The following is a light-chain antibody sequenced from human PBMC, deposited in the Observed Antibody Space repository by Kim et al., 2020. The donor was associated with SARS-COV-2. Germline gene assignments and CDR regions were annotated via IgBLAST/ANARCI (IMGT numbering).Light chain of an antibody. V-gene: IGLV3-1*01. Sequence: SVSPGQTASITCSGDKLGDRYPCWYQQKPGQSPVLVIYEDSKRPSGIPERFSGSSSGNTATLTISGTQAMDEADYYCQAWDSSTVVFGGGTQLTVL. CDR3: QAWDSSTVV. J-gene: IGLJ2*01. CDR2: EDS. CDR1: KLGDRY.